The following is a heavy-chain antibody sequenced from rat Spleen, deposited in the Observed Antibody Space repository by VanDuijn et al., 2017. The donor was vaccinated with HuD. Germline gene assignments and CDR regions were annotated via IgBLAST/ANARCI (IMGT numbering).Heavy chain of an antibody. D-gene: IGHD1-2*01. Sequence: QVQLKESGPGLVQPSETLSLTCTVSGFSLTSYNVHWVRQPPGKGLEWMGVMWSGGSTDYNSALKSRLSISRDTSKSQVFLKMSSLQTEDTATYYCAREGIAADYFDYWGQGVMVTVSS. CDR1: GFSLTSYN. J-gene: IGHJ2*01. CDR3: AREGIAADYFDY. V-gene: IGHV2-45*01. CDR2: MWSGGST.